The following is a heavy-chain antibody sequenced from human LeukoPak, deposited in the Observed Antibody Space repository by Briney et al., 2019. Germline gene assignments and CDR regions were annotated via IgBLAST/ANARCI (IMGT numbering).Heavy chain of an antibody. V-gene: IGHV4-59*01. D-gene: IGHD6-13*01. CDR3: ARDVLAAGKFDY. CDR2: IYYTGST. Sequence: SETLSLTCTVSGGSISSYYWSWIRQAPGKGLEWIGYIYYTGSTNYNPSLKSRVTISVDTSKNQFSLKLSSVTAADTAVYYCARDVLAAGKFDYWGQGTLVTVSS. J-gene: IGHJ4*02. CDR1: GGSISSYY.